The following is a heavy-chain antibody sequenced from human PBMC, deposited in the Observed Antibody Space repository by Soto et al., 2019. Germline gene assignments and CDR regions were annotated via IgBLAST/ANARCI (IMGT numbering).Heavy chain of an antibody. CDR2: IYHSGST. V-gene: IGHV4-39*07. CDR3: ARDNDILTFDY. J-gene: IGHJ4*02. Sequence: SETLSLTCSVSGGSISGRSYCWGWIRQPPGKGLEWIGEIYHSGSTNYNPSLKSRVTISVDKSKNQFSLKLSSVTAADTAVYYCARDNDILTFDYWGQGTLVTVSS. D-gene: IGHD3-9*01. CDR1: GGSISGRSYC.